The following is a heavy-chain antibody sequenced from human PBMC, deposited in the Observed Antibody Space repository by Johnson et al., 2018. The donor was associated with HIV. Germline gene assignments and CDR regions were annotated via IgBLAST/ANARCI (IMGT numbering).Heavy chain of an antibody. CDR3: ARDGIAAEPKWDAFDI. Sequence: VQLVESGGGLVQPGGSLRLSCAASGFSFSNYAMSWVRQAPGKGLEWVSVISGSGGGTYYADSVKGRFTISRDNSKNRLYLQMNSLRAEETAVYYCARDGIAAEPKWDAFDIWGQGTMVTVSS. V-gene: IGHV3-23*04. J-gene: IGHJ3*02. CDR2: ISGSGGGT. CDR1: GFSFSNYA. D-gene: IGHD6-13*01.